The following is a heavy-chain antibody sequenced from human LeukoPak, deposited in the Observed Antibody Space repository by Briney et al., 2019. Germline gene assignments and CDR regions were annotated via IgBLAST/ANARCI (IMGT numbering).Heavy chain of an antibody. J-gene: IGHJ5*02. CDR3: ARDKGYSSGWYPPWFDP. D-gene: IGHD6-19*01. V-gene: IGHV4-59*01. CDR1: SGSISSYY. CDR2: IYYSGST. Sequence: SETLSLTCTVSSGSISSYYWSWIRQPPGKGLEWIGYIYYSGSTNYNPSLKSRVTISVDTSKNQFSLKLSSVTAADTAVYYCARDKGYSSGWYPPWFDPWGQGTLVTVSS.